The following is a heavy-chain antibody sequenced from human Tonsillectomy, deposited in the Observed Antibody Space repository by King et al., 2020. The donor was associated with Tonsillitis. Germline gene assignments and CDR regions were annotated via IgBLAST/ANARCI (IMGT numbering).Heavy chain of an antibody. D-gene: IGHD5-18*01. J-gene: IGHJ5*02. CDR2: IYYSGST. CDR1: GGSISSSSYY. Sequence: QLQLQESGPGLVKPSETLSLTCTVSGGSISSSSYYWGWIRQPPGKGLEWIGSIYYSGSTYYNPSLKSRVTISVDTSKNQFSLELTSVTAADTAVYYCARRILAYLNWFDPWGQGTLVTVSS. V-gene: IGHV4-39*01. CDR3: ARRILAYLNWFDP.